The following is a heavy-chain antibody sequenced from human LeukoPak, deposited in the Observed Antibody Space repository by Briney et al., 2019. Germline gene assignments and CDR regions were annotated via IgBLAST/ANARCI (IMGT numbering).Heavy chain of an antibody. CDR3: ARHRAQWLVKDAFDI. D-gene: IGHD6-19*01. CDR1: GFTFSNYG. CDR2: IWNDGSNK. J-gene: IGHJ3*02. V-gene: IGHV3-33*01. Sequence: PGGSLRLSCTASGFTFSNYGMNLVRQAPGKGLEWVAVIWNDGSNKYYTDSVKGRFTISRDSSRNTLYLQMNSLRAEDTAVYYCARHRAQWLVKDAFDIWGQGTMVTVSS.